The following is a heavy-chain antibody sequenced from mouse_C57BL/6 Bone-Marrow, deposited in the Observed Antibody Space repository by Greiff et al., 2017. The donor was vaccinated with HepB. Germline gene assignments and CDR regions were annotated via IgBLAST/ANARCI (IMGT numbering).Heavy chain of an antibody. V-gene: IGHV1-22*01. CDR3: ASLSIDY. Sequence: VQLKQSGPELVKPGASVKMSCKASGYTFTDYNMHWVKQSHGKSLEWIGYINPNNGGTNYNEKFKSKATLTVDKSSSTAYMQLSSLTSEDSAVYYCASLSIDYWGQGTTLTVSS. J-gene: IGHJ2*01. D-gene: IGHD2-3*01. CDR2: INPNNGGT. CDR1: GYTFTDYN.